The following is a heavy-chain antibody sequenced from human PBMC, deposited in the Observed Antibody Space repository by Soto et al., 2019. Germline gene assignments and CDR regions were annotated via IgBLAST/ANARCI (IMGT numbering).Heavy chain of an antibody. CDR2: IIPIFGTA. CDR3: ARVGGADYDSSGYYYEFDY. V-gene: IGHV1-69*06. D-gene: IGHD3-22*01. CDR1: GGSFSSYA. Sequence: SPVNVSCEASGGSFSSYAISWVRQAPGQGLEWMGGIIPIFGTANYAQKFQGRVTITADKSTSTAYMELSSLRSEDTAVYYCARVGGADYDSSGYYYEFDYWGQGTLVTVPS. J-gene: IGHJ4*02.